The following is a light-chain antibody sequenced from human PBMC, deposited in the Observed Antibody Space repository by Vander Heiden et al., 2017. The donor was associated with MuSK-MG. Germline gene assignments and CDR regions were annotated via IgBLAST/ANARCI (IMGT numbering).Light chain of an antibody. V-gene: IGLV2-14*01. J-gene: IGLJ3*02. CDR3: SSYTSSSTWV. CDR2: DGS. CDR1: SSDVGGYNY. Sequence: QSALTPPASVSGSPRQSITISCTGTSSDVGGYNYVSWYQQHPGKAPKLMIYDGSNRPSVVSNRFSGSKSGNTASLTISGLQAEDEADYYCSSYTSSSTWVFGGGTKLTVL.